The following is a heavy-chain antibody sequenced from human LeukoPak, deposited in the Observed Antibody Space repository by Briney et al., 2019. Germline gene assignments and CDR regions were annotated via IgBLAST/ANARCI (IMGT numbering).Heavy chain of an antibody. D-gene: IGHD3-3*01. CDR3: AGVIQTRYDFRSGSTLLALDY. CDR2: ISSSSSTI. CDR1: GFTFSSYS. J-gene: IGHJ4*02. V-gene: IGHV3-48*01. Sequence: PGGSLRLSCAASGFTFSSYSMNWVRQAPGKGLEWVSYISSSSSTIYYADSVKGRFTISRDNAKNSLYLQMNSLRAEDTAVYYCAGVIQTRYDFRSGSTLLALDYWGQGTLVTVSS.